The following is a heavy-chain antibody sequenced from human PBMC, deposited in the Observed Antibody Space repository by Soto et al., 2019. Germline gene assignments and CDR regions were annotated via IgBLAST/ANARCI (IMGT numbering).Heavy chain of an antibody. V-gene: IGHV1-18*01. CDR3: AREALYYESSGLDY. Sequence: ASVKVSCKSSGYTFTSNCISWVRQSPGQGLEWLVGISGYNGNTNYAQNPQGRVTMTTDTSTSTAYMELRSLRSDDTAVYYCAREALYYESSGLDYWGQGTLVTVSS. CDR2: ISGYNGNT. J-gene: IGHJ4*02. CDR1: GYTFTSNC. D-gene: IGHD3-22*01.